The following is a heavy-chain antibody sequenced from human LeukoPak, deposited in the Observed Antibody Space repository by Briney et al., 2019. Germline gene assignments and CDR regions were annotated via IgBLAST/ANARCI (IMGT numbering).Heavy chain of an antibody. Sequence: SETLSLTCNVSGFSLTIGYFWGWIRQPPGKGLEWIGSIFHSGSTYFNPSLKSRVTMSVDTSKNQFSLKMSSVTAADTAVYFCAREGWELLEARFDYWGQGTLVTVSS. J-gene: IGHJ4*02. D-gene: IGHD1-26*01. CDR2: IFHSGST. CDR1: GFSLTIGYF. CDR3: AREGWELLEARFDY. V-gene: IGHV4-38-2*02.